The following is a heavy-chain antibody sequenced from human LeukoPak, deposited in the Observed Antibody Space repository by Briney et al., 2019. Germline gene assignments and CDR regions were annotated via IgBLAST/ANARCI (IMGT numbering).Heavy chain of an antibody. Sequence: PSETLSLTCVVYGGSISNSFWSWIRQPPGKGLEWIGEINHSGITNNNPSLKSRVSMSVDTSKNQVSLKLSSVTAADTAVYYCARGGSHCNRTSCFWFDPWGQGTLVTVSS. CDR3: ARGGSHCNRTSCFWFDP. J-gene: IGHJ5*02. CDR2: INHSGIT. V-gene: IGHV4-34*01. CDR1: GGSISNSF. D-gene: IGHD2-2*01.